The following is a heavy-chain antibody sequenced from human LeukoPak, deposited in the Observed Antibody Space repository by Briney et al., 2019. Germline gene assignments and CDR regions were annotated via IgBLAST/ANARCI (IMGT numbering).Heavy chain of an antibody. D-gene: IGHD3-10*01. CDR2: IDPSGGCT. V-gene: IGHV1-46*01. Sequence: ASVKVSCKASAYTFSSYLMHWVRQAPGQGLEWMGIIDPSGGCTGYAQKFQGRVTMTRDTSTSTVYMELSSLRSEDTAAYYCARDLGLRGVTNWFDPWGQGTLVTVSS. CDR1: AYTFSSYL. J-gene: IGHJ5*02. CDR3: ARDLGLRGVTNWFDP.